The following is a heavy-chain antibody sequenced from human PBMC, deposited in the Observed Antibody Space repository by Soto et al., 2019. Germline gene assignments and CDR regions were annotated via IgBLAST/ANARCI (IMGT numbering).Heavy chain of an antibody. CDR1: TLTVSLYG. CDR2: ISNDGGTQ. D-gene: IGHD3-3*01. Sequence: QVHLVESGGGVVQPGRSLRLSCAASTLTVSLYGIQWVRQAPGKGLDWVAFISNDGGTQYYADSVKGRFSISRDNSMNTVDQHMNRLRAEDTAIYYCARDIWSGNYKWFDSWGQGTLVTVSS. CDR3: ARDIWSGNYKWFDS. V-gene: IGHV3-30*03. J-gene: IGHJ5*01.